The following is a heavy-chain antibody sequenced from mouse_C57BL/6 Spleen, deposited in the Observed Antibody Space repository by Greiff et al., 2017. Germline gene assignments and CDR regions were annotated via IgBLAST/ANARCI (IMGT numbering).Heavy chain of an antibody. CDR2: INPYNGGT. V-gene: IGHV1-19*01. CDR1: GYTFTDYY. J-gene: IGHJ2*01. Sequence: EVQLQQSGPVLVKPGASVKMSCKASGYTFTDYYMNWVKQSHGKSLEWIGVINPYNGGTSYNQKFKGKATLPVDKSSSTAYMELNSLTSEDPAVYYCAREGYDYDVGFDYWGQGTTLTVSS. D-gene: IGHD2-4*01. CDR3: AREGYDYDVGFDY.